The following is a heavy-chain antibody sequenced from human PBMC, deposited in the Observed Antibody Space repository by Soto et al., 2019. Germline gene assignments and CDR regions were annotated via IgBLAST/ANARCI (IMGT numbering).Heavy chain of an antibody. Sequence: QVQLVESGGDLVQPGGSLRLSCAASGFPFSDYYMSWIRQAPGKGLEWVSSIGGSSSYTNNADSVKGRFTISRDNAKNTLYLQMNRLRAEDTAVYYCARQRPTGYYNYWGQGTLVTVSA. CDR1: GFPFSDYY. CDR3: ARQRPTGYYNY. CDR2: IGGSSSYT. V-gene: IGHV3-11*05. D-gene: IGHD3-9*01. J-gene: IGHJ4*02.